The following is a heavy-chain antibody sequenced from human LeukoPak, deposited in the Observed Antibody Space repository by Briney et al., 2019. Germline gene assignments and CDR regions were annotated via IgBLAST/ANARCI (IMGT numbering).Heavy chain of an antibody. CDR3: ARLRGAPQGAFDL. J-gene: IGHJ2*01. CDR1: GYSFTTYW. D-gene: IGHD3-10*01. CDR2: IYPGDSDT. Sequence: GESLNISCKGSGYSFTTYWIGWVRQMPGKDLEWMGIIYPGDSDTRYSPSFQGQVTISADKSISTAYLQWSSLKASDTAMYYCARLRGAPQGAFDLWGRGTLVTVSS. V-gene: IGHV5-51*01.